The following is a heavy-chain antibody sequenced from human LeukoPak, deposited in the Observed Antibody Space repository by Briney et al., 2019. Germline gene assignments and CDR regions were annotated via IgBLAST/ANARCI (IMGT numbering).Heavy chain of an antibody. D-gene: IGHD3-10*01. CDR2: ISYDGSNK. CDR3: AAGDATRFHGAFDI. J-gene: IGHJ3*02. V-gene: IGHV3-30*01. Sequence: GGSLRLSCAASGFTFSSYAMSWVRQAPGKGLEWVAVISYDGSNKYYADSVKGRFTISRDNSKNTLYLQMNSLRAEDTAVYYCAAGDATRFHGAFDIWGQGTMVTVSS. CDR1: GFTFSSYA.